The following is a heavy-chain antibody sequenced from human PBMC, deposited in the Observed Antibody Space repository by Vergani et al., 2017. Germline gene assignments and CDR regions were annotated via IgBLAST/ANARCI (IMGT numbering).Heavy chain of an antibody. D-gene: IGHD3-10*01. CDR2: IQYDGSDI. Sequence: QVQLVESGGGVVQPGGSLRLSCVASGFSVSNSGMHWVRQTPGKGLEWVAFIQYDGSDIFYADFVEGRFTISRDNSKNSLYLQMRSLRFDETAVDYCANEGSANRIRGWLDHWGQGAMVTVSS. CDR1: GFSVSNSG. V-gene: IGHV3-30*02. J-gene: IGHJ4*02. CDR3: ANEGSANRIRGWLDH.